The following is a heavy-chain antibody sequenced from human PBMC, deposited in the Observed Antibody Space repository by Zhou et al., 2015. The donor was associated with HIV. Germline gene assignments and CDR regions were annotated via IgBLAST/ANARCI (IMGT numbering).Heavy chain of an antibody. CDR3: VRGVSVRYTSSQYWFHP. CDR1: GGTFSSSG. D-gene: IGHD6-13*01. J-gene: IGHJ5*02. Sequence: VQLVQSGAELKKPGASVKVSCKASGGTFSSSGLSWVRQAPGQGLEWMGGFIPIFGTAFYAQKVQGRVTITADESTTTAYMELSSLRSEDTALYYCVRGVSVRYTSSQYWFHPWGQGTLVTVSS. CDR2: FIPIFGTA. V-gene: IGHV1-69*12.